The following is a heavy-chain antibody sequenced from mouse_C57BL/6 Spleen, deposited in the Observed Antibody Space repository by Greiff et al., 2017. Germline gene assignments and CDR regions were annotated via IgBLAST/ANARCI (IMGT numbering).Heavy chain of an antibody. CDR1: GYTFTSYW. CDR3: ARRVYGSRPPMDY. Sequence: HVQLMQSGTELVKPGASVKLSCKASGYTFTSYWMTWVTQRPGQGLEWIGNINPSNGGPYYNETFKSKATLTVDKSYSTAYLQLRSLTAEGSAVYYVARRVYGSRPPMDYWGQGTTVTVSA. J-gene: IGHJ4*01. CDR2: INPSNGGP. V-gene: IGHV1-53*01. D-gene: IGHD1-1*01.